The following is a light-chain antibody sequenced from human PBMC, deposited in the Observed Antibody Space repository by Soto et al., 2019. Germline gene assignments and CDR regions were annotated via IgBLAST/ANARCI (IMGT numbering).Light chain of an antibody. CDR3: CSYVGRSDSYV. Sequence: QSALSQPASVSGSPGQPITISCTGTSSDVGSNDLVSWYQQHPGKAPKLMIYEVSKRPSGISNRFSGSKSGNTASLTISGLQAEDEGDYYCCSYVGRSDSYVFGAGTKLTVL. CDR1: SSDVGSNDL. CDR2: EVS. V-gene: IGLV2-23*02. J-gene: IGLJ1*01.